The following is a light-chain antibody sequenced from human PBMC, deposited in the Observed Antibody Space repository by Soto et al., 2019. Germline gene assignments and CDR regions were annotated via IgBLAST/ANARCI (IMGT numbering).Light chain of an antibody. Sequence: EIVLTQSPGTLSLSPGERATLSCRASQSVNSNYLVWYQQNPGQAPRLLIYGSSIRATGIPDRFSGSGSGTDFSLTISRLEPEDFAVYYCQQYAGSLSWTFGQGTKV. CDR3: QQYAGSLSWT. J-gene: IGKJ1*01. CDR2: GSS. CDR1: QSVNSNY. V-gene: IGKV3-20*01.